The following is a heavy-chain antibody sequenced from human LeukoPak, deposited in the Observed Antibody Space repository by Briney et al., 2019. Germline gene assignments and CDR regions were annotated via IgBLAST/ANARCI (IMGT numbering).Heavy chain of an antibody. CDR3: AKDQADLIQAFDI. J-gene: IGHJ3*02. V-gene: IGHV3-23*01. Sequence: GGSLRLSCAASGFTFSIYWMSWVRQTPGKGLEWVSAISGSGGSTYYADSVKGRFTISRDNSKNTLYLQMNSLRAEDTAVYYCAKDQADLIQAFDIWGQGTMVTVSS. CDR1: GFTFSIYW. CDR2: ISGSGGST. D-gene: IGHD2-8*01.